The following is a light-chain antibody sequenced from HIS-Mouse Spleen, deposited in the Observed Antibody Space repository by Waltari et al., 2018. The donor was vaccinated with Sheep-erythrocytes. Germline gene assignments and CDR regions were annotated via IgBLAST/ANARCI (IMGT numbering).Light chain of an antibody. J-gene: IGLJ2*01. CDR1: KLGERY. CDR3: QAWDSSTAWNVV. V-gene: IGLV3-1*01. Sequence: SYELTQPPSVSVSPGQTASITCSGDKLGERYACGYQQKPGPSPVLVIYQDSKRPSGIPERFSGSNSGNTATLTISGTQAMDEADYYCQAWDSSTAWNVVFGGGTKLTVL. CDR2: QDS.